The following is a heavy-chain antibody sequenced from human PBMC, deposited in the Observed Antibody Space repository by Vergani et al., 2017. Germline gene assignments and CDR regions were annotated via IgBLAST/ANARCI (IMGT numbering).Heavy chain of an antibody. CDR3: AGGGLNFWSGFLPTHYYYYMDV. J-gene: IGHJ6*03. Sequence: EVQLVESGGGLIQPGGSLRLSCAASGFTVSSNYMSWVRQAPGKGLEWVSVIYSGGSTYYADSVKGRFTIPGDNAKNTLYLQMNSLRAEDTAVYYCAGGGLNFWSGFLPTHYYYYMDVWGKGTTVTVSS. D-gene: IGHD3-3*01. V-gene: IGHV3-53*01. CDR1: GFTVSSNY. CDR2: IYSGGST.